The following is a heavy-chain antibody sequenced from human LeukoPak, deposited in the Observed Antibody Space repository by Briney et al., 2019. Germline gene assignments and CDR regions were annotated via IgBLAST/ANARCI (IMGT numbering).Heavy chain of an antibody. D-gene: IGHD1-26*01. CDR1: GRPIVSSVYY. Sequence: SETLSLTCTVSGRPIVSSVYYWSWIRQHPGKGLEWIGHTYHDGHTYYNPSLKSRLTISVDTSKNQFSLNLSSVTAAETGVYYCARVPKGASDYYYMDVWGKGTTVTVSS. CDR2: TYHDGHT. J-gene: IGHJ6*03. CDR3: ARVPKGASDYYYMDV. V-gene: IGHV4-31*03.